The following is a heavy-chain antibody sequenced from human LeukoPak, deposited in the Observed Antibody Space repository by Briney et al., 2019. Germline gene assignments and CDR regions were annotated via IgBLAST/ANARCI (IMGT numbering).Heavy chain of an antibody. J-gene: IGHJ3*02. Sequence: ASVKVSCKASGYTFTSYGISWVRQAPGQGLEWMGWICAYNGNTNYAQKLQGRVTMTTDTSTSTAYMELRSLRSDDTAVYYCARVELGYRAFDIWGQGTMVTVSS. CDR2: ICAYNGNT. CDR1: GYTFTSYG. D-gene: IGHD5-18*01. CDR3: ARVELGYRAFDI. V-gene: IGHV1-18*01.